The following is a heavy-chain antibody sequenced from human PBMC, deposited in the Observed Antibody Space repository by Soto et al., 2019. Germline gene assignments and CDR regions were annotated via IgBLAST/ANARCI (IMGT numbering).Heavy chain of an antibody. J-gene: IGHJ2*01. CDR3: ATDHGGHSGYLDL. D-gene: IGHD2-21*02. V-gene: IGHV1-69*02. CDR1: GGTFSSYT. Sequence: QVQLVQSGAEVKKPGSSVKVSCKASGGTFSSYTISWVRQAPGQGLEWMGRIIPINGIPNYAQKFQGRVTITADKSTSIVYVELSSLSSEDTAVYYCATDHGGHSGYLDLWGRGTLVTVSS. CDR2: IIPINGIP.